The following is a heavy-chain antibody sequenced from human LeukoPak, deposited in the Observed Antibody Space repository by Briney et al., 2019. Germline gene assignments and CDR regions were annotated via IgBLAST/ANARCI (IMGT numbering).Heavy chain of an antibody. J-gene: IGHJ5*02. Sequence: GGSQRLSCAASGFTLSSGYWMHWVRQVPGKGLVWVSRFRSDGSDTTYADSLQGRFTISRDNAKNTLYLQMNSLRDDDTAVYYCSKSDWFDPWGQGTLVTVSS. CDR1: GFTLSSGYW. V-gene: IGHV3-74*01. CDR3: SKSDWFDP. CDR2: FRSDGSDT.